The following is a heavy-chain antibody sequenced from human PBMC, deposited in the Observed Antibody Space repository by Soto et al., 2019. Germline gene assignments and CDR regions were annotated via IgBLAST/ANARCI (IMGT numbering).Heavy chain of an antibody. CDR3: ARGDTIFGVVIKFDP. V-gene: IGHV4-30-2*01. Sequence: QLQLQESGSGLVKPSQTLSLTCAVSGGSISSGGYSWSWIRQPPGKGLEWIGYIYHSGSTYYNPSLKSRVTISVDRSKNQFSLKLSSVTAADTAVYYCARGDTIFGVVIKFDPWGQGTLVTVSS. CDR2: IYHSGST. D-gene: IGHD3-3*01. CDR1: GGSISSGGYS. J-gene: IGHJ5*02.